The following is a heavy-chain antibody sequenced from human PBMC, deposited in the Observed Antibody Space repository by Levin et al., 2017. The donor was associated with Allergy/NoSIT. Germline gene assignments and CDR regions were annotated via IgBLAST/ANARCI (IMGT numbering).Heavy chain of an antibody. D-gene: IGHD4-17*01. V-gene: IGHV3-33*01. CDR3: ARDRGAGTVTPYYFDY. Sequence: PGGSLRLSCAASGFTFSSYGMHWVRQAPGKGLEWVAVIWYDGSNKYYADSVKGRFTISRDNSKNTLYLQMNSLRAEDTAVYYCARDRGAGTVTPYYFDYWGQGTLVTVSS. CDR2: IWYDGSNK. CDR1: GFTFSSYG. J-gene: IGHJ4*02.